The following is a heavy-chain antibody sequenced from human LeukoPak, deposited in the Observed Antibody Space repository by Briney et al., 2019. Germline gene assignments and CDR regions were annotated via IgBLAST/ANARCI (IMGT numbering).Heavy chain of an antibody. CDR2: IYGGGNI. CDR1: GFTVSSNY. CDR3: AGGAGYNYPYYFDY. V-gene: IGHV3-53*01. D-gene: IGHD5-24*01. J-gene: IGHJ4*02. Sequence: GGSLRLSCAASGFTVSSNYMNWVRQAPGKGLEWVSVIYGGGNIYYADSAKGRFTISRDNSKNTLYLQMNSLRAEDTAVHYCAGGAGYNYPYYFDYWGQGTLVTVSS.